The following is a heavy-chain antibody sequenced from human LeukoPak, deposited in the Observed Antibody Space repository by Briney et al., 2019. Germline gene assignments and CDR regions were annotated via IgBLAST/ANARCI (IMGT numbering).Heavy chain of an antibody. Sequence: SETLSLTCSVSGGFISPYYWSWIRQLPGKGREWIGYIYYTGSTNYNPSLRSRVTISVDTSRNQFSLRLSSVTAADTAVYYCAREDPQTTVPEGMDVWGHGTTVIVSS. V-gene: IGHV4-59*01. CDR2: IYYTGST. D-gene: IGHD4-17*01. CDR3: AREDPQTTVPEGMDV. CDR1: GGFISPYY. J-gene: IGHJ6*02.